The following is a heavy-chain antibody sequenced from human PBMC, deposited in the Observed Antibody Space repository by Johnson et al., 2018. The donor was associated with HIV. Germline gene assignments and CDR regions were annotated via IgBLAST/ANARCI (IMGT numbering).Heavy chain of an antibody. CDR1: GFTFSNAW. CDR2: IKSKTDGGTT. D-gene: IGHD2-2*01. V-gene: IGHV3-15*05. Sequence: VQLVESGGGLVQPGRSLRLSCAASGFTFSNAWMSWVRQAPGKGLEWVGRIKSKTDGGTTDYAAPVKGRFTISRDDSKNTLYLQMNSLRAEDTALYYCARNGLIPAAKGVAFDIWGHGTTVTVSS. J-gene: IGHJ3*02. CDR3: ARNGLIPAAKGVAFDI.